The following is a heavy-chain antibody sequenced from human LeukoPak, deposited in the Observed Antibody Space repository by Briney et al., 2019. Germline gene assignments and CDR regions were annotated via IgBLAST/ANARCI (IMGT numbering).Heavy chain of an antibody. CDR2: IKQAGSEK. Sequence: GGSLRLSCAASGFTFSDYWMSWVRQAPGKGLEWVANIKQAGSEKYYVDSVWGRFTISRDNAKNSLYLQMNSLRDEDTAAYYCARGRGWLDPWGQGTLVIVSS. CDR1: GFTFSDYW. V-gene: IGHV3-7*04. CDR3: ARGRGWLDP. J-gene: IGHJ5*02.